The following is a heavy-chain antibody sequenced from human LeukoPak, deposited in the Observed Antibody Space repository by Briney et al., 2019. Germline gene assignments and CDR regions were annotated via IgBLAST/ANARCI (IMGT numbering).Heavy chain of an antibody. V-gene: IGHV3-23*01. J-gene: IGHJ3*02. CDR1: GFTFSSYA. D-gene: IGHD3-10*01. CDR3: AITPFPIIILPDAFDI. Sequence: PGGSLRLSCAASGFTFSSYAMSWVRQAPGKGLEWVSAISGSGGSTYYADSVKGRFTISRDNSKNTLYLQMNSLRAEDTAVYYCAITPFPIIILPDAFDIWGQGTMVTVSS. CDR2: ISGSGGST.